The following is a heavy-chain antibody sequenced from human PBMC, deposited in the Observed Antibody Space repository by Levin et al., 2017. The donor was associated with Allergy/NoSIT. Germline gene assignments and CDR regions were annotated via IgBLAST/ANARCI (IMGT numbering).Heavy chain of an antibody. CDR1: GFTFSSYG. D-gene: IGHD5-12*01. CDR2: IWYDGSNK. CDR3: ARGRGLRRGYFDY. J-gene: IGHJ4*02. V-gene: IGHV3-33*01. Sequence: PGGSLRLSCAASGFTFSSYGMHWVRQAPGKGLEWVAVIWYDGSNKYYADSVKGRFTISRDNSKNTLYLQMNSLRAEDTAVYYCARGRGLRRGYFDYWGQGTLVTVSS.